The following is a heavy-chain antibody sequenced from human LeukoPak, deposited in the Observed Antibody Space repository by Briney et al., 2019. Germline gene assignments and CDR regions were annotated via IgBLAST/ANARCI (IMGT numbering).Heavy chain of an antibody. V-gene: IGHV1-46*01. Sequence: ASVTVSCKASGYTFTSYYMHWVRQAPGQGLEWMEIINPSGGSTSYAQKFQGRVTMTRDTSTSTVYMELSSLRSEDTAVYYCARGGCSGGSCYVVVTAILAYWGQGTLVTVSS. CDR2: INPSGGST. J-gene: IGHJ4*02. CDR3: ARGGCSGGSCYVVVTAILAY. CDR1: GYTFTSYY. D-gene: IGHD2-15*01.